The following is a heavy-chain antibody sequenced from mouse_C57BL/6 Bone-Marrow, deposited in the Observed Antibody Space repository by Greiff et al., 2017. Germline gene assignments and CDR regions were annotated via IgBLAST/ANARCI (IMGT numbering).Heavy chain of an antibody. Sequence: VQLQQSGPELVKPGASVKISCKASGYTFTDYYMNWVKQSHGKSLEWIGDINPNNGGTSYNQKFKGKATLTVDKSSSTAYMELRSLTSADSAVYNCGSSDPGAMDYWGQGTSVTVSS. D-gene: IGHD3-2*02. CDR1: GYTFTDYY. V-gene: IGHV1-26*01. J-gene: IGHJ4*01. CDR2: INPNNGGT. CDR3: GSSDPGAMDY.